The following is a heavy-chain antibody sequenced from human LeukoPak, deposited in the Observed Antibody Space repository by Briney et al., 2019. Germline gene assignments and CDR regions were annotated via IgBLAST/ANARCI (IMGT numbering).Heavy chain of an antibody. J-gene: IGHJ4*02. CDR3: ARVAPFGSFDY. Sequence: GGSLRLSCAASGFTFSSYWTHWVRQAPGKGLVWVSRINSDGSSTSYADSVKGRFTISRDNAKNTLYLQMNSLRAEDTAVYYCARVAPFGSFDYWGQGTLVTVSS. V-gene: IGHV3-74*01. D-gene: IGHD1-26*01. CDR1: GFTFSSYW. CDR2: INSDGSST.